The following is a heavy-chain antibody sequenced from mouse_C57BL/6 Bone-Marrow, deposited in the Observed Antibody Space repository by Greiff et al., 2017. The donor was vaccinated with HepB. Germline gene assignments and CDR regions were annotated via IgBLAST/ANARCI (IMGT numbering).Heavy chain of an antibody. CDR3: ALITTAFDY. CDR1: GYAFSSSW. D-gene: IGHD1-1*01. V-gene: IGHV1-82*01. CDR2: IYPGDGDT. J-gene: IGHJ2*01. Sequence: VQLVESGPELVKPGASVKISCKASGYAFSSSWMNWVKQRPGKGLEWIGRIYPGDGDTNYNGMFKGKATQTADKSSSTAYMQLSSLTSEDSAVYFCALITTAFDYWGQGTTLTVSS.